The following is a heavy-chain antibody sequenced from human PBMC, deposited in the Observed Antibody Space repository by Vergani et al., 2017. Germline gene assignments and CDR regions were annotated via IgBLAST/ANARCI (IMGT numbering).Heavy chain of an antibody. CDR3: ARSPGITMIVGLSRGRYNWFDP. D-gene: IGHD3-22*01. CDR1: GGSISSGDYY. Sequence: QVQLQESGPGLVKPSQTLSLTCTVSGGSISSGDYYWSWIRQPPGKGLEWIGYIYYSGSTYYNPSLKSRVTISVDTSKNQFYLKLSSVTAADTAVYYCARSPGITMIVGLSRGRYNWFDPWGQGTLVTVSS. V-gene: IGHV4-30-4*08. CDR2: IYYSGST. J-gene: IGHJ5*02.